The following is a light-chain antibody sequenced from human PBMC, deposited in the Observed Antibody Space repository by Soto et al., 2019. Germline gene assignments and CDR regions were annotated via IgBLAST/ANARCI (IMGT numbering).Light chain of an antibody. J-gene: IGKJ3*01. CDR3: QKYSSVPV. CDR2: AAS. CDR1: KGIRNF. Sequence: DIQMTQSPTSLPDSVGDKVTITCRASKGIRNFLAWYHQKPGKAPKLLIYAASTLQSGVPPRFSGMGSGTDFTLTINSLQPEDVATYSCQKYSSVPVFGPGTKVEIK. V-gene: IGKV1-27*01.